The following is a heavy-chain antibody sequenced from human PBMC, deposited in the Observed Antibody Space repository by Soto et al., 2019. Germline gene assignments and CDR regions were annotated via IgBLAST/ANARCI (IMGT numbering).Heavy chain of an antibody. CDR3: ARIGPYCGGDCYPDFDF. J-gene: IGHJ4*02. CDR2: VSGSGGGT. V-gene: IGHV3-23*01. Sequence: GGSLRLSCAASGFTFSSYAMSWVRQAPGKGLEWVSAVSGSGGGTYYADSVKGRFTISRVNSKNTMYLQMSNLRAEDTAVYFCARIGPYCGGDCYPDFDFWGLGTPVTVS. D-gene: IGHD2-21*02. CDR1: GFTFSSYA.